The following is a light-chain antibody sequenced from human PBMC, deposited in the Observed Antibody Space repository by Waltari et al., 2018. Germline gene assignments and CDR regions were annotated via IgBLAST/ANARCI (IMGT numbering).Light chain of an antibody. Sequence: ETVMTQSPATLSVSPGERATLSCRASQSVSSSLVWYQQKPGQAPRLLIYGASTRATGIPARFSGSGSETEFTLTISSLQSEDFAVYYCQQYNNWPPYTFGQGTKLEI. V-gene: IGKV3D-15*01. CDR3: QQYNNWPPYT. J-gene: IGKJ2*01. CDR2: GAS. CDR1: QSVSSS.